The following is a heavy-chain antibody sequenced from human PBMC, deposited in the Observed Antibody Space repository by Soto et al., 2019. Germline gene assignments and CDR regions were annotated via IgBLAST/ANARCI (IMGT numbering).Heavy chain of an antibody. Sequence: GGSLRLSCAASGFSFSISPMHWVRQAPGKGPEWVALISYDGTNKFYADSVKGRFTISRDNSKGTLYLQVDSLRPEDAAVYYCARDPKTSGGQHWAFNYFDSWGQGTLVTVSS. CDR2: ISYDGTNK. CDR3: ARDPKTSGGQHWAFNYFDS. D-gene: IGHD7-27*01. V-gene: IGHV3-30-3*01. CDR1: GFSFSISP. J-gene: IGHJ4*02.